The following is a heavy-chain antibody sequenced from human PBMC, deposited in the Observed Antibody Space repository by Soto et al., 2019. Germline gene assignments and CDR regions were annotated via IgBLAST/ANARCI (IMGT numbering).Heavy chain of an antibody. Sequence: QVQLVESGGGVVEPARSLSLSCAASGFTFSSYAMQWVRQAPGKGLEWVAVISYDGSNKYYADSVKGRFNISTDNSKNTLYLQMNSLRAEDTAVYYCAREMQQRTLHCPVFGYWGQGTLYIVSS. V-gene: IGHV3-30-3*01. CDR1: GFTFSSYA. D-gene: IGHD5-18*01. CDR3: AREMQQRTLHCPVFGY. CDR2: ISYDGSNK. J-gene: IGHJ4*02.